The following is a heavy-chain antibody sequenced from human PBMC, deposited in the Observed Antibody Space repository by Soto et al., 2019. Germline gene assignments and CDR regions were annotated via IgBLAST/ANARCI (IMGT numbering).Heavy chain of an antibody. D-gene: IGHD2-8*01. V-gene: IGHV3-23*01. CDR3: AKDCNKDSGFDP. CDR2: ISGSGGST. J-gene: IGHJ5*02. Sequence: EVQLLESGGGLVQPGGSLRLSCAASGFTFSSYAMSWVRQAPGKGLEWVSAISGSGGSTYYADSVKGRFTISRDNSKNTLYLQMNSLRAGDTAVYYCAKDCNKDSGFDPWGQGTLVTVSS. CDR1: GFTFSSYA.